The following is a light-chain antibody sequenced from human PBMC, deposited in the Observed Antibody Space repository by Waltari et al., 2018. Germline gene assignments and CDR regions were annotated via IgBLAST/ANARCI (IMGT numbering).Light chain of an antibody. Sequence: QSALTQPASVSGSPGQSITISCTGTSSDVGSYNLVSWYQQHPGKAPKLMIYEGNKRPSAVSNRCSGSKSANTASLTTSGLQREAEADYHCCSYAGSNAFVVFGGGTKLTVL. J-gene: IGLJ3*02. CDR1: SSDVGSYNL. CDR2: EGN. V-gene: IGLV2-23*03. CDR3: CSYAGSNAFVV.